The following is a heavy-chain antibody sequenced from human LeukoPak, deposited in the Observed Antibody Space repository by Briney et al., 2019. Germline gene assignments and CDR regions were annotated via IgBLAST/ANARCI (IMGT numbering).Heavy chain of an antibody. V-gene: IGHV3-74*01. CDR2: INGDGSRP. CDR1: GFTFRTYW. D-gene: IGHD2-21*02. Sequence: GDSLRLSCEVSGFTFRTYWIHWVRQAPGKGLVWISRINGDGSRPSYADSVKGRFTISRDNAKNTLYLQMNSLRAEDTAVYYCARELVTSPPRQSGAFDIWGQGTMVTVSS. J-gene: IGHJ3*02. CDR3: ARELVTSPPRQSGAFDI.